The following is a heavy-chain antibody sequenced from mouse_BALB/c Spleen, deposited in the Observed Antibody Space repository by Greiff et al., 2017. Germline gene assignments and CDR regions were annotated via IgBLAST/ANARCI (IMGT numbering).Heavy chain of an antibody. Sequence: QVQLQQPGAELVMPGASVKMSCKASGYTFTDYWMHWVKQRPGQGLEWIGAIDTSDSYTSYNQKFKGKATLTVDESSSTAYMQLSSLTSEDSAVYYCARALTTVVEGFAYWGQETLVTVSA. D-gene: IGHD1-1*01. V-gene: IGHV1-69*01. CDR3: ARALTTVVEGFAY. CDR2: IDTSDSYT. J-gene: IGHJ3*01. CDR1: GYTFTDYW.